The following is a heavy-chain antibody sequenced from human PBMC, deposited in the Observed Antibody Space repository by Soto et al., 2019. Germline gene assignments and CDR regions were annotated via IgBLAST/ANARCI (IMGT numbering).Heavy chain of an antibody. J-gene: IGHJ4*02. CDR3: ARPLSTISTRPDY. CDR2: INPNTGCI. CDR1: GYTFTDYF. Sequence: QVQLVQSGAEVKKPGASVEVSCKASGYTFTDYFIPWVRQAPGQGLEWMGWINPNTGCINYAQKFQGRVTMTRDTSISTAYMELRGLRSDDTALYFCARPLSTISTRPDYWGQGTLVTVSS. D-gene: IGHD6-6*01. V-gene: IGHV1-2*02.